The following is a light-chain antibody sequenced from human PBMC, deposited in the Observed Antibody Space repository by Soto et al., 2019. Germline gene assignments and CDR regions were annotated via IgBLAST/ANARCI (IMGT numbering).Light chain of an antibody. CDR3: QQYNSYS. Sequence: EIVFTQSPCTLSLSPGERATLSCRASQSVSSSYLAWYQQKPGQAPRLLIYGASSRATGIPDRFSGSGSGTEFTLTISSLQPDDFATYYCQQYNSYSFGQGTKVDIK. CDR1: QSVSSSY. CDR2: GAS. J-gene: IGKJ1*01. V-gene: IGKV3-20*01.